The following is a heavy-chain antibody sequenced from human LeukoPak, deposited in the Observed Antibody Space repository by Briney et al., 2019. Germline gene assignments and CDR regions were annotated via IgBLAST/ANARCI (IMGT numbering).Heavy chain of an antibody. D-gene: IGHD6-6*01. Sequence: PGGSLRLSCAASGFTFSSYSMSWVRQAPGKGLEWVANIKQDGSTKYYLDSVKGRLTVSRDNAKNSVFLQINSLRAEDTAIYYCARIGYSSSSFDYWGQGTLVTVSS. V-gene: IGHV3-7*03. CDR3: ARIGYSSSSFDY. J-gene: IGHJ4*02. CDR2: IKQDGSTK. CDR1: GFTFSSYS.